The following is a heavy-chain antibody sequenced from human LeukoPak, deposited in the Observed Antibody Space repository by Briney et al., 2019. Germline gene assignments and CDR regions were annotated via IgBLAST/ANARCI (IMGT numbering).Heavy chain of an antibody. Sequence: PGGSLRLSCTASTFTVSSTYMSWVRQAPGKGLEWISVIYGGGTTYYADSVEGRFTISRDNSKNTLYLQMNSLRAEDTAVYYCARDRFLEWYFDYWGQGTLVTVSS. V-gene: IGHV3-66*01. D-gene: IGHD3-3*01. CDR2: IYGGGTT. CDR3: ARDRFLEWYFDY. CDR1: TFTVSSTY. J-gene: IGHJ4*02.